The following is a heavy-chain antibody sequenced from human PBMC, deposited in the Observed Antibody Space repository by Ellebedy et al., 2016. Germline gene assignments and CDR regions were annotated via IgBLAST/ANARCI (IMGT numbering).Heavy chain of an antibody. Sequence: ASVKVSCXASGYTFSSNDINWVRQAPGQGLEWMGWMNPKSGNADYAQKFQGRVTMTRDTSIGTAYMELSSLRSEDTAVYYCARVTYQLVDGGGQSFKWYYMDVWGIGTTVTVSS. V-gene: IGHV1-8*01. CDR3: ARVTYQLVDGGGQSFKWYYMDV. CDR2: MNPKSGNA. J-gene: IGHJ6*03. D-gene: IGHD2-2*01. CDR1: GYTFSSND.